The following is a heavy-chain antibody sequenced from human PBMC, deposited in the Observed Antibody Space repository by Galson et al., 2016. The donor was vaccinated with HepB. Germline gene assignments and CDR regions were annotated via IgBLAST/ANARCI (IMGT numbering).Heavy chain of an antibody. Sequence: SVKVSCKASGYTFTGYQIHWVRQAPGQGLEWMGWINTNSGGTKYAQKFQGWVTMTRDTPISTAYMELRSDDTAVYYCAISGIGVGFDYWGQGTLVTVSS. V-gene: IGHV1-2*04. CDR2: INTNSGGT. CDR1: GYTFTGYQ. J-gene: IGHJ4*02. CDR3: AISGIGVGFDY. D-gene: IGHD2-15*01.